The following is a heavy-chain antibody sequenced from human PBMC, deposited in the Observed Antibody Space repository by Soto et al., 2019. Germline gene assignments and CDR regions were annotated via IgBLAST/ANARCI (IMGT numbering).Heavy chain of an antibody. CDR3: ATWAGLVTYRGFIRPLDF. CDR1: GSTFSKRS. V-gene: IGHV1-69*01. D-gene: IGHD2-21*02. CDR2: ITPAFGTT. J-gene: IGHJ4*02. Sequence: QVHLVQSGAEVKKPGSSVKISCRASGSTFSKRSITWVRQAPGQGVEWMGGITPAFGTTNFARMFQGRLIITADEPTTTAYLELSSLTSEDTAVYHCATWAGLVTYRGFIRPLDFWGQGTLVTVSS.